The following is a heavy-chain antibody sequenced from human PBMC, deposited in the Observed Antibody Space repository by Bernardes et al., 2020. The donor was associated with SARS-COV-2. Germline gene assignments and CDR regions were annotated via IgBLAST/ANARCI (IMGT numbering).Heavy chain of an antibody. CDR3: ARLYYHDSSGYDYFDY. CDR1: GYSFTSYC. V-gene: IGHV5-51*01. D-gene: IGHD3-22*01. CDR2: IYPGDSDT. Sequence: GESLNISCQDSGYSFTSYCLGWVRQMRGKGLEWMGTIYPGDSDTRYSPSFQGQVTISADKSISTAYLQWSSLKASDTAMYYCARLYYHDSSGYDYFDYWGQGTLVTVYS. J-gene: IGHJ4*02.